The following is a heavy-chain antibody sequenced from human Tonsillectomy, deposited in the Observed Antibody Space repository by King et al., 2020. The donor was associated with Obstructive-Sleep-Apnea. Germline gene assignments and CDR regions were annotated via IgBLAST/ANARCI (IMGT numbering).Heavy chain of an antibody. CDR1: GFSFSTYA. V-gene: IGHV3-30*18. D-gene: IGHD1-7*01. CDR3: ANDGPELPPTDGMDV. CDR2: ISHDGSSK. J-gene: IGHJ6*02. Sequence: QLVQSGGGVVQPGRSLRLSCAASGFSFSTYAMHWVRQAPGKGLEWGTVISHDGSSKYYVDSVRGRFTVSIDNSKHTVYLQMNSLRTEDTAVYYCANDGPELPPTDGMDVWGQGTTVTVSS.